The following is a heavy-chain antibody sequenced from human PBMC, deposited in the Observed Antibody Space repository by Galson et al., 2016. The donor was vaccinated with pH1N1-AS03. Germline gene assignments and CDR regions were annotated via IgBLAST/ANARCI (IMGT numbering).Heavy chain of an antibody. CDR1: GYSFTSYW. Sequence: QSGAEVKKPGESLRISCKGSGYSFTSYWISWVRQMPGKGLEWMGRIDPSDSYTNYSPSFQGHVTISADKYISTAYLQWSSLKASDTAMYYCARLGGGAESTMIVVVPESSEDYWGQGTLVTVSS. CDR2: IDPSDSYT. D-gene: IGHD3-22*01. CDR3: ARLGGGAESTMIVVVPESSEDY. V-gene: IGHV5-10-1*01. J-gene: IGHJ4*02.